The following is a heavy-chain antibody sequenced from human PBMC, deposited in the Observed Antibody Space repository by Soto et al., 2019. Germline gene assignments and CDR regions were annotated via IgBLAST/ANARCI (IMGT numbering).Heavy chain of an antibody. Sequence: WGSLRLSCAASGFTFSSYAMSWVRQAPGKGLEWISAVSGSGGSTYYADSVKGRFTISRDNSKDTLYLQMNNLRAEDTAVYYCAKPPDYNWNDYWGQGTLVTVSS. V-gene: IGHV3-23*01. CDR3: AKPPDYNWNDY. CDR1: GFTFSSYA. J-gene: IGHJ4*02. CDR2: VSGSGGST. D-gene: IGHD1-20*01.